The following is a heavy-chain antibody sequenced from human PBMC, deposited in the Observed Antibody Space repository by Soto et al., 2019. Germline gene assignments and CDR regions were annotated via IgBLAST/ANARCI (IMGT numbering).Heavy chain of an antibody. V-gene: IGHV1-69*13. J-gene: IGHJ4*02. D-gene: IGHD3-22*01. CDR3: ARGPPMSDSSGYYYVGSYFDY. CDR1: GYTFTSYG. Sequence: SVKVSCKASGYTFTSYGISWVRQAPGQGLEWMGWISPIIGKANYAQKFQGRVTITADESTSTAYMELSSLRSEDTAVYYCARGPPMSDSSGYYYVGSYFDYWGQGTLVTVSS. CDR2: ISPIIGKA.